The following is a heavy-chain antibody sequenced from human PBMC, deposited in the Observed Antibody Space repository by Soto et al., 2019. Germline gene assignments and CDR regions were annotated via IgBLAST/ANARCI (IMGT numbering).Heavy chain of an antibody. J-gene: IGHJ6*02. D-gene: IGHD3-16*01. V-gene: IGHV4-34*01. CDR2: INHSGST. CDR3: ARGGRGPQNTRGWGEGRNYYYYGMDV. Sequence: QVQLQQWGAGLLKPSETLSLTCAVYGGSFSGYYWSWIRQPPGKGLEWIGEINHSGSTNYNPSLKSRVTLSVDRAKNQVARKLGSVTAAGAAVYYCARGGRGPQNTRGWGEGRNYYYYGMDVWGQGTTVTVSS. CDR1: GGSFSGYY.